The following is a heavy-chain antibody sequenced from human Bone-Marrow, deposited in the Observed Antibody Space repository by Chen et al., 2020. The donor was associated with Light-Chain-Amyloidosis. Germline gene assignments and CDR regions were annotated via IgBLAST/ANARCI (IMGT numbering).Heavy chain of an antibody. Sequence: VRLVESGVGVVRPGGPLRHSCAVSGFVSKTYGFQWVRQAPGKGLEWVSFVRFDGSDKYYADSVKGRFTISRDDSKNTLYLQMNSLRPEDTAVYYCAQLYSYGRPFKHWGQGTLVSVSS. CDR3: AQLYSYGRPFKH. CDR2: VRFDGSDK. J-gene: IGHJ4*02. V-gene: IGHV3-30*02. D-gene: IGHD5-18*01. CDR1: GFVSKTYG.